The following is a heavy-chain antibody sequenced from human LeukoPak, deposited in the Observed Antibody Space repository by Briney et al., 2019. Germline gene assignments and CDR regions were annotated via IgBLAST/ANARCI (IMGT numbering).Heavy chain of an antibody. J-gene: IGHJ3*02. D-gene: IGHD5-18*01. V-gene: IGHV3-11*04. CDR2: ISGSGSTI. Sequence: GGSLRLSCTASGFSFSDYYMSWIRQAPGKGPQWLSYISGSGSTIYYADSVKGRFTISRDNARNSLYLQMNSLRAEDTAVYYCARLYGGYSFDAFDIWGQGTMVTASS. CDR1: GFSFSDYY. CDR3: ARLYGGYSFDAFDI.